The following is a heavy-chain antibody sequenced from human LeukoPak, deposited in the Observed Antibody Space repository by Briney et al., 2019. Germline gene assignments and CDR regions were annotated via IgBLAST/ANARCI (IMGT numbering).Heavy chain of an antibody. CDR3: DTSYDRSGCD. CDR2: IKPDGSLQ. J-gene: IGHJ4*02. V-gene: IGHV3-7*01. D-gene: IGHD3-22*01. Sequence: GRSLRLSCTASGFIFSSFWMAWVRQAPGKGLEWVANIKPDGSLQFYGDSVKGRFTISRDNAKNSLYLQMNNLRAEDTALYYCDTSYDRSGCDWGQGTLVTVSS. CDR1: GFIFSSFW.